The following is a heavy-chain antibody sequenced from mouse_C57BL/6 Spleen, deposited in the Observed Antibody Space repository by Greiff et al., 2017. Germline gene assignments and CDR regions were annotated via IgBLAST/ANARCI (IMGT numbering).Heavy chain of an antibody. CDR2: INPGSGGT. D-gene: IGHD2-10*02. V-gene: IGHV1-54*01. CDR3: ARRDEHCYCAVVC. J-gene: IGHJ4*01. CDR1: GYAFTNYL. Sequence: QVQLQQSGAELVRPGTSVKVSCKASGYAFTNYLIEWVKQRPGQGLEWIGVINPGSGGTNYNEKFKGKATLTADKSSSTAYMQLSSLTSEVSAVYFCARRDEHCYCAVVCWGQGTTVTVSS.